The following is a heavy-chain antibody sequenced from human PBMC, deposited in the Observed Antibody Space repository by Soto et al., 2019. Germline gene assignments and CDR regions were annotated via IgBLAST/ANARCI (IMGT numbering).Heavy chain of an antibody. Sequence: GGSLRLSCAAFGFTFSSYAMSWVRQAPGKGLEWVSAISGSGGSTYYADSVKGRFTISRDNSKNTLYLQMNSLRAEDTAVYYCAKDGSGRNYYYYYGMEVWGQGTTVTVSS. D-gene: IGHD3-10*01. CDR2: ISGSGGST. J-gene: IGHJ6*02. CDR3: AKDGSGRNYYYYYGMEV. CDR1: GFTFSSYA. V-gene: IGHV3-23*01.